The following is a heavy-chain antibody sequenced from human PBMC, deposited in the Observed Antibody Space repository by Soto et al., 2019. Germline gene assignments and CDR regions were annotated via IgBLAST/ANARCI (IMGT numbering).Heavy chain of an antibody. J-gene: IGHJ4*02. CDR3: ARDWRYSRGLDY. CDR2: ISPGGDVT. Sequence: QVQLVQSGAEVMRPGASVKVSCKAPGFTFTTFFMHWLRQAPGQGLEWMGIISPGGDVTAYAEKFKGGGTGTKDPATTTLYMELSSLSSEDTAVYYCARDWRYSRGLDYGGQGTLVTVSS. D-gene: IGHD6-19*01. V-gene: IGHV1-46*01. CDR1: GFTFTTFF.